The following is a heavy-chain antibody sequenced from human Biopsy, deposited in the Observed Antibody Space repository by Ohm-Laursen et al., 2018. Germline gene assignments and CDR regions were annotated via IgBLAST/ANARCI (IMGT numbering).Heavy chain of an antibody. D-gene: IGHD1-20*01. CDR1: GYSFTNYY. CDR3: ARGPRGLVAITATAYYFDF. CDR2: INPNNDNT. Sequence: ATVKISCKASGYSFTNYYLHWVRQAPGQGLQWMGRINPNNDNTVYAQQFQGRVTMTKDTSTSTVYMDLSSLTFDDSAVYYCARGPRGLVAITATAYYFDFWGQGILVTVSS. J-gene: IGHJ4*02. V-gene: IGHV1-46*01.